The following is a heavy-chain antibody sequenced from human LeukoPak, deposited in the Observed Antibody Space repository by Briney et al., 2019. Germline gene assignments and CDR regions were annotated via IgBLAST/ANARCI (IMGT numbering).Heavy chain of an antibody. V-gene: IGHV1-18*01. J-gene: IGHJ6*02. CDR2: ISAYNGNT. Sequence: GASVKVSCKASGYTFTSYGISWVRQAPGQGLEWMGWISAYNGNTNYAQKLQGRVTMTTDTSTSTAYMELRSLRSDDTAVYYCARIVVVPAAVGYYYYGMDVWGQGATVTVSS. CDR1: GYTFTSYG. D-gene: IGHD2-2*01. CDR3: ARIVVVPAAVGYYYYGMDV.